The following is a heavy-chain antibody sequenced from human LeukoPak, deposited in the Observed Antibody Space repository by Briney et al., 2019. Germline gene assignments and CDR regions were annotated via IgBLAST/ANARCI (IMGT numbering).Heavy chain of an antibody. CDR1: GYTFTGYY. Sequence: ASVKVSCKASGYTFTGYYMHWVRQAPGQRLEWMGWINAGNGDTKCSQKFQGRVTITRNTSATTAYMELSNVRSEDTAVYYCARGTYGSSLGWFDPWGQGTLVTVSS. J-gene: IGHJ5*02. D-gene: IGHD6-19*01. V-gene: IGHV1-3*01. CDR3: ARGTYGSSLGWFDP. CDR2: INAGNGDT.